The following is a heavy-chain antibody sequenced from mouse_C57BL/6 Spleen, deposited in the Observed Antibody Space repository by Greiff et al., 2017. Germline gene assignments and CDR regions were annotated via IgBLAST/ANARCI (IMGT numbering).Heavy chain of an antibody. CDR2: IDPSDSYT. CDR1: GYTFTSYW. V-gene: IGHV1-69*01. CDR3: ASLQGNLDY. J-gene: IGHJ2*01. D-gene: IGHD2-1*01. Sequence: QVQLQQPGAELVMPGASVKLSCTASGYTFTSYWMHWVKQRPGQGLEWIGEIDPSDSYTNYNQKFKGKSTFTVDKSSSTAYMQLSSLTSEDSAVYYGASLQGNLDYWGQGTTLTVSS.